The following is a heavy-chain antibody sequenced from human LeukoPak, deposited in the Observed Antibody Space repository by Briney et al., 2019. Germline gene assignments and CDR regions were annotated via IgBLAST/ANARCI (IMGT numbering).Heavy chain of an antibody. CDR3: ASSTGTLTGDSSGYDDY. CDR1: GYTFTSYG. Sequence: ASVKVSCKASGYTFTSYGISWVRQAPGQGLEWMGWISAYNGNTNYAQKLQGRVTMTTDTSTSTAYMELSSLRSEDTAVYYCASSTGTLTGDSSGYDDYWGQGTLVTVSS. D-gene: IGHD3-22*01. CDR2: ISAYNGNT. V-gene: IGHV1-18*01. J-gene: IGHJ4*02.